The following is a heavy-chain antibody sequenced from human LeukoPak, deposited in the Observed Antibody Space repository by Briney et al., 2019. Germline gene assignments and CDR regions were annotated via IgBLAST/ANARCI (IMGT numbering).Heavy chain of an antibody. J-gene: IGHJ4*02. CDR3: ARRPNVVFTAMSLDY. V-gene: IGHV3-30*04. D-gene: IGHD3-22*01. CDR1: GFTFSSYT. CDR2: ISSDGSLK. Sequence: GGSLRLSCAASGFTFSSYTMNWVRQAPGKGLEWVAVISSDGSLKYYADSVKGRFSISRDNSKNTLFLQMNSLRSDDTALYYCARRPNVVFTAMSLDYWGQGTLVTVSS.